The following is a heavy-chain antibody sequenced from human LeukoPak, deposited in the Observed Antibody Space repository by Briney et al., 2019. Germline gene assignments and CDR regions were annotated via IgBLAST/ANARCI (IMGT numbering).Heavy chain of an antibody. CDR3: TRDRGGRWFGELLGFDN. D-gene: IGHD3-10*01. CDR2: IRSSHHGATR. V-gene: IGHV3-49*04. J-gene: IGHJ4*02. CDR1: GFSFNDYI. Sequence: PAGGSLRLSCQASGFSFNDYIMSWVRQAPGKGLEWIAFIRSSHHGATREYAASVKGRFIISRDDSKNIAYLQMDSLKTGDTGVYFCTRDRGGRWFGELLGFDNWGQGTLLTVSS.